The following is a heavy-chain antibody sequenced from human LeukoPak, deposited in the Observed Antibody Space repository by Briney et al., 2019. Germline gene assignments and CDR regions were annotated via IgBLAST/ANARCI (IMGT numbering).Heavy chain of an antibody. CDR3: ARVPAAINYYYYYYMDV. V-gene: IGHV1-18*01. CDR1: GYTFTSYG. CDR2: ISAYNGNT. D-gene: IGHD2-2*01. Sequence: ASVKVSCKASGYTFTSYGISWVRQAPGQGLEWMGWISAYNGNTNHAQKLQGRVTMTTDTSTSTAYMELRSLRSDDTAVYYCARVPAAINYYYYYYMDVWGKGTTVTVSS. J-gene: IGHJ6*03.